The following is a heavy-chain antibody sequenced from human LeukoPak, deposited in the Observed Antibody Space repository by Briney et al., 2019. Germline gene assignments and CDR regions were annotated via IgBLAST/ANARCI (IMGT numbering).Heavy chain of an antibody. CDR3: AKDMGSGYDSRDYYYYYGMDV. V-gene: IGHV3-9*01. J-gene: IGHJ6*02. D-gene: IGHD5-12*01. CDR1: GFTFSNYG. CDR2: ITWNSGDI. Sequence: GGSLRLSCAASGFTFSNYGMHWVRQAPGKGLEWVSGITWNSGDIGYADSVKGRFTISRDNAKNSLYLQMNSLRGEDTALYYCAKDMGSGYDSRDYYYYYGMDVWGQGTTVTVSS.